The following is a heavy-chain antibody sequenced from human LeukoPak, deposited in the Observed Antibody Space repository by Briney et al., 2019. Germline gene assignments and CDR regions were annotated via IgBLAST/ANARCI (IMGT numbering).Heavy chain of an antibody. CDR1: GGSFSGYY. J-gene: IGHJ6*03. V-gene: IGHV4-34*01. Sequence: SETLSLTCAVYGGSFSGYYWSWIRQPPGKGLEWIGEINHSGSTNYNPSLKSRVTISVDTSKNQFSLKLSSVTAADTAVYYCARDSQGFYYYYMDVWGKGTTVTVSS. CDR3: ARDSQGFYYYYMDV. CDR2: INHSGST.